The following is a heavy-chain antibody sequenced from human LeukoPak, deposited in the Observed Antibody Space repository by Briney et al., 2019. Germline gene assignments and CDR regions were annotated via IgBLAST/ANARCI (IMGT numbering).Heavy chain of an antibody. V-gene: IGHV1-2*02. CDR1: GYTFTNYG. CDR3: ARGDILTGSVDY. D-gene: IGHD3-9*01. Sequence: ASVKVSCKASGYTFTNYGISWVRQAPGQGLEWMGWINPNSGGTNYAQKFQGRVTMTRDTSISTAYMELSRLRSDDTAVYYCARGDILTGSVDYWGQGTLVTVSS. J-gene: IGHJ4*02. CDR2: INPNSGGT.